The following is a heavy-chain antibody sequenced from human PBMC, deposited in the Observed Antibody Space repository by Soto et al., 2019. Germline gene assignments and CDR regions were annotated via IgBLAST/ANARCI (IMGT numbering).Heavy chain of an antibody. Sequence: QVQLQESGPGLVKPSETLSLTCTVSGGSISGGVHSWSWIRQPPGKGLEWIGHIFDSGSTYYNPSLKSRLTISVDTSKNQISLMLSSVTAADTAVYYCARESMPLTNDWYFDLWGRGTLVTLSS. D-gene: IGHD2-8*01. V-gene: IGHV4-30-4*01. CDR2: IFDSGST. J-gene: IGHJ2*01. CDR3: ARESMPLTNDWYFDL. CDR1: GGSISGGVHS.